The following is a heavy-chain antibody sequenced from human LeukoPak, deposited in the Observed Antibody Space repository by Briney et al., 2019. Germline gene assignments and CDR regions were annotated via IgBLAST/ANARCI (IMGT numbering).Heavy chain of an antibody. CDR3: ARARRPGIAAAGKGVWFDP. CDR1: GGSFSGYY. D-gene: IGHD6-13*01. Sequence: SETLSLTCAVYGGSFSGYYWSWIRKPPGKGLEWIGEINHSGSTNYNPSLKSRVTISVDTSKNQFSLKLSSVTAADTAVYYCARARRPGIAAAGKGVWFDPWGQGTLVTVSS. J-gene: IGHJ5*02. CDR2: INHSGST. V-gene: IGHV4-34*01.